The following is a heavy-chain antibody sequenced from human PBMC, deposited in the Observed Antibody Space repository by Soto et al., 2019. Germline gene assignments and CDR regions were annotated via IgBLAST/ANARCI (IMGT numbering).Heavy chain of an antibody. J-gene: IGHJ6*02. Sequence: PGGFLRLSCAASGFTFSSYSRNWVRQAPGKGLEWVSYISSSSSTIYYADSVKGRFTISRDNAKNSLYLQMNSLRDEDTAVYYCARPEYSSSSYGMDVWGQGTTVTVSS. CDR2: ISSSSSTI. CDR3: ARPEYSSSSYGMDV. D-gene: IGHD6-6*01. CDR1: GFTFSSYS. V-gene: IGHV3-48*02.